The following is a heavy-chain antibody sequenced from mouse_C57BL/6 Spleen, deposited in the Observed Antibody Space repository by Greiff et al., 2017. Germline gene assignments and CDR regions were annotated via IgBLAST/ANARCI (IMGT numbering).Heavy chain of an antibody. V-gene: IGHV5-16*01. CDR3: ARAVYYDFWYFDV. D-gene: IGHD2-4*01. CDR1: GFTFSDYY. CDR2: INYDGSST. Sequence: EVKVVESEGGLVQPGSSMKLSCTASGFTFSDYYMAWVRQVPEKGLEWVANINYDGSSTYYLDSLKSRFIISRDNAKNILYLQMSSLKSEDTATYYCARAVYYDFWYFDVWGTGTTVTVSS. J-gene: IGHJ1*03.